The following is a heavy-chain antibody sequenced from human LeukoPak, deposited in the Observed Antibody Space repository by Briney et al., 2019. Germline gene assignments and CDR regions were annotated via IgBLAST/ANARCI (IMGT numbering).Heavy chain of an antibody. D-gene: IGHD5-12*01. V-gene: IGHV3-23*01. CDR1: GFTFSSYA. J-gene: IGHJ4*02. CDR3: AKDLSGYDYGEFDY. CDR2: ISGSGGST. Sequence: GGSLRLSCAASGFTFSSYAMSWVRQAPGKGLEWVSAISGSGGSTYYADSVKGRFTISRDNSKNTLYVQMNSLRAEDTAVYYCAKDLSGYDYGEFDYWGQGTLVTVSS.